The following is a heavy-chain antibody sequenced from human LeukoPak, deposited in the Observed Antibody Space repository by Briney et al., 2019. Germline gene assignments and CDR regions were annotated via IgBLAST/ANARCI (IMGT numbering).Heavy chain of an antibody. CDR1: GGSIDNSHYY. Sequence: SETLSLTCTVSGGSIDNSHYYWGWTRQPPGEGLEWIASIHYSGSTHYNPSLKSRVTISVDTSKNQFSLKLSSVTAADTAVYYCVRLASGLIDYWGQGTLVTVSS. D-gene: IGHD6-19*01. CDR2: IHYSGST. J-gene: IGHJ4*02. CDR3: VRLASGLIDY. V-gene: IGHV4-39*01.